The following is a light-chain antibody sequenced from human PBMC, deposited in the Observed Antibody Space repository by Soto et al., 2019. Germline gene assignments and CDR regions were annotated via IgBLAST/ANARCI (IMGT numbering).Light chain of an antibody. CDR2: GAS. J-gene: IGKJ1*01. CDR3: QQYGSSPPT. V-gene: IGKV3-20*01. CDR1: QSVSSSY. Sequence: IVLTQSPGPLSLPPGERATLSCRASQSVSSSYLAWYQQKPGQAPRLLIYGASIRATDIPDRFSGSGSGTDFTLTISRLEPEDFAVYYCQQYGSSPPTFGQGTKVEIK.